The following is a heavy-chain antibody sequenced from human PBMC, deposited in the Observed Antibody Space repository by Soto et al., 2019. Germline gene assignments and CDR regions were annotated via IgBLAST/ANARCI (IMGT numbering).Heavy chain of an antibody. CDR2: IYWDDSK. V-gene: IGHV2-5*02. CDR1: GFSLSTDRVG. Sequence: ITLKESGPTLVKPTQPLTLTCTFSGFSLSTDRVGVGWIRQPPGEALEWLAVIYWDDSKTYTPSLEIRLTITKNTTKNQVALTMTKMDSVDTASYYCAHAYDGRSLYRGQGTLVTVSS. CDR3: AHAYDGRSLY. D-gene: IGHD3-22*01. J-gene: IGHJ4*02.